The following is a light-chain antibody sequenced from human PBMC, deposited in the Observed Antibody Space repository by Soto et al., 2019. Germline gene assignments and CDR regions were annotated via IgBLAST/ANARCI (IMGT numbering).Light chain of an antibody. CDR2: WAS. Sequence: DIVMTQSPDSLAVSLGERATINCKSSQNILYSSNNNNYLAWYQQKPGQPPRLLIYWASTREFGVPDRFSGSGSGTDFPLTISSLQAEDVAVCYCHQFYSTPYTFGQGTKLEIK. J-gene: IGKJ2*01. CDR3: HQFYSTPYT. CDR1: QNILYSSNNNNY. V-gene: IGKV4-1*01.